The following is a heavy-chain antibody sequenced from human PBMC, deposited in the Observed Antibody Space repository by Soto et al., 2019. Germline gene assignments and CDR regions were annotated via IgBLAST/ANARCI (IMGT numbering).Heavy chain of an antibody. CDR1: GYTFTNYA. D-gene: IGHD3-10*01. J-gene: IGHJ4*02. V-gene: IGHV1-18*01. CDR2: INTYNNNT. CDR3: ARDEEYHYGSGRLSYFDY. Sequence: GASVKVSCKASGYTFTNYAISWMRQAPGQGLEWMGWINTYNNNTNSAQKVQGRVTMTTDTSTSTAYMELRSLRSDDTAVYYCARDEEYHYGSGRLSYFDYWGQGTLVTVSS.